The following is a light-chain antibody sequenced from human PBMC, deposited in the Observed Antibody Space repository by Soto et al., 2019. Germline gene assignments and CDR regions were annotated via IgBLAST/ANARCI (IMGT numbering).Light chain of an antibody. J-gene: IGKJ4*01. CDR3: QQYNNWPLT. CDR2: DAS. V-gene: IGKV3D-15*01. Sequence: EVVLTQSPDTLSVSPGERAPLSCRASQSISRTLAWYQQKSGQPPRLLIYDASTRATGFPARFSGSGSGTELTITISSLQSEDGEGYYGQQYNNWPLTFGGGTMVDI. CDR1: QSISRT.